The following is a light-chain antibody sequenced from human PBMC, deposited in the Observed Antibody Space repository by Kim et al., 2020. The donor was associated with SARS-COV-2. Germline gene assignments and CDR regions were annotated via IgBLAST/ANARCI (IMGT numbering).Light chain of an antibody. V-gene: IGKV3-15*01. J-gene: IGKJ2*01. CDR3: QQYNDGPYT. CDR1: EGVGTN. Sequence: EIVMMQSPATQSVSPGERATLSCRASEGVGTNVAWYQQRPGQAPRLLMYGAFTRAAGVPGRFSGDWSGTGFTLTISSLQSEDFAVYYCQQYNDGPYTFGQGTKLEI. CDR2: GAF.